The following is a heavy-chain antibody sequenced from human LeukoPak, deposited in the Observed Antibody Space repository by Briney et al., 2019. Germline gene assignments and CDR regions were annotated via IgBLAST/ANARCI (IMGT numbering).Heavy chain of an antibody. V-gene: IGHV4-59*01. J-gene: IGHJ3*02. Sequence: SETLSLTCTVSGASINSYYWSWIRQPPGKGLEWIGNIYYSGGPNYNPSLKSRVTISEDSSKNQFSLKLTSVTAADTAIYYCARDWVASSYAFDIWGQGTLVTVSA. CDR2: IYYSGGP. CDR1: GASINSYY. CDR3: ARDWVASSYAFDI. D-gene: IGHD3-10*01.